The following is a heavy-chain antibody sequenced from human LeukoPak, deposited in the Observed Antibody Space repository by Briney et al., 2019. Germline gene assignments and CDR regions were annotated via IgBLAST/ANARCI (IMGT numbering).Heavy chain of an antibody. D-gene: IGHD4-17*01. CDR1: GGSISSYY. CDR2: NYYSGST. J-gene: IGHJ6*02. V-gene: IGHV4-59*01. CDR3: AAHTPMTTVTTMGRGGKYYYYYYGMDV. Sequence: SETLSLTCTVSGGSISSYYWSWIRQPPGKGLEWIGYNYYSGSTNYNPSLKSRVTISVDTSKNQFSLKLSSVTAADTAVYYCAAHTPMTTVTTMGRGGKYYYYYYGMDVWGQGTTVTVSS.